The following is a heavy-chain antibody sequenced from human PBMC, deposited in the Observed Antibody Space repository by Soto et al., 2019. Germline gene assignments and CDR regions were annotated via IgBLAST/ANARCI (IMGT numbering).Heavy chain of an antibody. CDR3: AGARWDSGFGGGGGGLDY. D-gene: IGHD5-12*01. CDR2: ISAYNGNT. CDR1: GYTFTSYG. J-gene: IGHJ4*02. Sequence: QVPLVQSGAEVKKPGASEKVSCKASGYTFTSYGISWVRQAPGQGLEWMGWISAYNGNTNYAQKLQGRVTMTTDTPTSTAYRELRSLRSDDTAVYYWAGARWDSGFGGGGGGLDYWGQGTLVTVSS. V-gene: IGHV1-18*01.